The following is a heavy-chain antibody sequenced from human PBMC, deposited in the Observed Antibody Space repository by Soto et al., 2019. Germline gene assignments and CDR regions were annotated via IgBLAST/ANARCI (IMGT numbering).Heavy chain of an antibody. CDR2: IYYSGST. J-gene: IGHJ4*02. CDR1: GGSISSYY. Sequence: QVQLQESGPGLVKPSETLSLTCTVSGGSISSYYWSWIRQPPGKELEWIGYIYYSGSTNYNPSLKSRVTISVDTSKNQFSLKLSSVTAADTAVYYCARSDGRYWGQGTLVTVSS. CDR3: ARSDGRY. V-gene: IGHV4-59*01.